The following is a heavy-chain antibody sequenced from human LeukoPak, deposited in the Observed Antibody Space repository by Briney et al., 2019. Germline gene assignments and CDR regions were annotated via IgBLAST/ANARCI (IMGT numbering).Heavy chain of an antibody. CDR3: ARHGGYDY. CDR1: GFSFSGYS. Sequence: PGGSLRLSCAASGFSFSGYSMHWVRQAPGKGLEWVALISYDGSYTYYAESVKGRFTVSRDNSRNILYVQMNSLRTDDTAVYYCARHGGYDYWGQGTLVTVSS. V-gene: IGHV3-30*04. D-gene: IGHD5-12*01. CDR2: ISYDGSYT. J-gene: IGHJ4*02.